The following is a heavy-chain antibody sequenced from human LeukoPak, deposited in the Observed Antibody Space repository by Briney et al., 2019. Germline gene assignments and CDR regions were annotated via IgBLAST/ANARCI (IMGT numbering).Heavy chain of an antibody. CDR3: ARGSFSMVDY. CDR2: IYSGGST. J-gene: IGHJ4*02. CDR1: GFRFSSYS. V-gene: IGHV3-53*01. D-gene: IGHD2/OR15-2a*01. Sequence: GGSLRLSCAASGFRFSSYSMSWVRQAPGKGLEWVSVIYSGGSTYYADSVKGRFTISRDNSKNTLYLQMNSLRAEDTAVYYCARGSFSMVDYWGQGTLVTVSS.